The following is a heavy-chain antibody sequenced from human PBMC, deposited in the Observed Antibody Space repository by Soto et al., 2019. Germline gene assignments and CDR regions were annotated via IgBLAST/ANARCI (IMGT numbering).Heavy chain of an antibody. CDR3: ARATGFYYDSSGYYGLDAFDI. CDR1: GGSISSGGYY. V-gene: IGHV4-31*03. Sequence: QVQLQESGPGLVKPSQTLSLTCTVSGGSISSGGYYWSWIRQHPGKGLEWIGYIYYSGSTYYNPSLKSRVTISVDTSKNQFSLKLRSVTAADTAVYYFARATGFYYDSSGYYGLDAFDIWGQGTMVTVSS. CDR2: IYYSGST. D-gene: IGHD3-22*01. J-gene: IGHJ3*02.